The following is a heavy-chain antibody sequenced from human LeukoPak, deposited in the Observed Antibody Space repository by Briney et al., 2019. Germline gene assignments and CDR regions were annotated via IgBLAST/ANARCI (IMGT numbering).Heavy chain of an antibody. V-gene: IGHV1-69*13. J-gene: IGHJ6*02. D-gene: IGHD3-10*01. Sequence: GASVKVSCKASGGTFSSYAISWVRQAPGQGLEWMGGIIPIFGTTNYAQKFLGRVTITADEPTSTAYMELSSLRSEDTAVYYCARVALWFGAATRDYYYGMDVWGQGTTVTVSS. CDR3: ARVALWFGAATRDYYYGMDV. CDR1: GGTFSSYA. CDR2: IIPIFGTT.